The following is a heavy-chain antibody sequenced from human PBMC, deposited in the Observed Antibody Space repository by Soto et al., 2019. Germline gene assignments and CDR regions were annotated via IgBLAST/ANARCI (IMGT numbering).Heavy chain of an antibody. Sequence: ASVKVSCKASGYTFTSYYMHWVRQAPGQGLEWMGIINPSGGSTSYAQKFQGRVTMTRDTSTSTVYMELSSLRSEDTAVYYCARHSIVGYRSGGSCHEYYYGMDVWGQGTTVTVSS. D-gene: IGHD2-15*01. CDR3: ARHSIVGYRSGGSCHEYYYGMDV. V-gene: IGHV1-46*01. J-gene: IGHJ6*02. CDR1: GYTFTSYY. CDR2: INPSGGST.